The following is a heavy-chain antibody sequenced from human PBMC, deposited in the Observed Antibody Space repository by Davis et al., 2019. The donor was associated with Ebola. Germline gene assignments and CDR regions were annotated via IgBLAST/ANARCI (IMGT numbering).Heavy chain of an antibody. CDR2: VYYSGTT. V-gene: IGHV4-39*02. J-gene: IGHJ4*02. CDR1: GGSISNSNKY. Sequence: MPSETLFLTCTVSGGSISNSNKYWGWIRQPPGKGLEWVGSVYYSGTTYYNPSLKSRVTISLDTSKNQFSLRLTSVSTADTAVYYCAREGGDIYSGYVWGQGILVTVSS. D-gene: IGHD5-12*01. CDR3: AREGGDIYSGYV.